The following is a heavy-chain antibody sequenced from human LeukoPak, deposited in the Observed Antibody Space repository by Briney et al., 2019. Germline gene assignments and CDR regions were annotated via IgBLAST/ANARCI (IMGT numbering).Heavy chain of an antibody. Sequence: GESLRISCKGSGYSFTTYWIAWVRQMPGKGLEWMGIIYPGDSDARYSPPFQGQVTISADKSITTAYLQWSSLKASDTAMYYCARLNSGFYGMDVWGQGTTVTVSS. V-gene: IGHV5-51*01. D-gene: IGHD3-10*01. CDR2: IYPGDSDA. CDR3: ARLNSGFYGMDV. CDR1: GYSFTTYW. J-gene: IGHJ6*02.